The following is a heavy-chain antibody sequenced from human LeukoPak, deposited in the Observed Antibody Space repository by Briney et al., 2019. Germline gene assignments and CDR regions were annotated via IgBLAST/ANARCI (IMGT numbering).Heavy chain of an antibody. CDR3: ARGSSSWYEELDWFDP. Sequence: PSQTLSLTCNVSGGSISSGGYYWSWIRQPPGKGLEWIGYIYHSGSTYYNPSLKSRVTISVDTSKNQFSLKLSSVTAADTAVYYCARGSSSWYEELDWFDPWGQGTLVTVSS. J-gene: IGHJ5*02. CDR1: GGSISSGGYY. CDR2: IYHSGST. V-gene: IGHV4-30-2*01. D-gene: IGHD6-13*01.